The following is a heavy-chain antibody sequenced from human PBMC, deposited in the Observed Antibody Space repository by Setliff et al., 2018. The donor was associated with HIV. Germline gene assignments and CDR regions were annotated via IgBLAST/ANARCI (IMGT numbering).Heavy chain of an antibody. V-gene: IGHV4-4*08. D-gene: IGHD3-10*01. CDR1: GGSISEYY. CDR3: ARGRDGYNGSGPTSPANDYYYYYMDV. CDR2: IYTSGST. Sequence: PSETLSLTCTVSGGSISEYYWSWIRQPPGKGLEWIGYIYTSGSTNYNPSLRSRVTISVDTSKNHFSLRLSSVTAADTAVYYCARGRDGYNGSGPTSPANDYYYYYMDVWGKGTTVTVSS. J-gene: IGHJ6*03.